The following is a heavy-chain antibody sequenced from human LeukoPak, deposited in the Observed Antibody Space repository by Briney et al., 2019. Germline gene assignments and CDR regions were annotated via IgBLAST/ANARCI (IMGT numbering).Heavy chain of an antibody. Sequence: GGSLRLSCAASGFTFSSDAMSWVRQAPGKGLEWVSTFSGSGGNTYYADSVKGRFTISRDNSKNTLYLQMNSLRAEDTAVYYCAKVDDCVDYWGQGTLVTVSS. CDR3: AKVDDCVDY. D-gene: IGHD2-21*02. V-gene: IGHV3-23*01. CDR2: FSGSGGNT. CDR1: GFTFSSDA. J-gene: IGHJ4*02.